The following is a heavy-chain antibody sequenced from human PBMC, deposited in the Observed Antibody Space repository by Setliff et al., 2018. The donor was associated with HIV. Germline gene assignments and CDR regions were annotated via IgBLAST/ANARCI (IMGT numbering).Heavy chain of an antibody. J-gene: IGHJ5*02. CDR1: GYSFARYG. Sequence: ASVKVSCKAPGYSFARYGLSWVRQAPGPGLEWMGWISGFNGNTKYAQSFQDRVAMTKETATSTAYMEMRSLRSEDTAVYFCAGTWGAGVTGYWFEPWGQGTRVTVSS. V-gene: IGHV1-18*01. CDR2: ISGFNGNT. D-gene: IGHD3-9*01. CDR3: AGTWGAGVTGYWFEP.